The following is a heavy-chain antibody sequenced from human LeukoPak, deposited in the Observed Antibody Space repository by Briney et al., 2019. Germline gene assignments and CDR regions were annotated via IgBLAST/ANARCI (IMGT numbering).Heavy chain of an antibody. CDR2: ISSSGSTI. J-gene: IGHJ4*02. V-gene: IGHV3-11*01. CDR3: ARFTSYGDPNFDY. D-gene: IGHD7-27*01. Sequence: GGSLRLSCAASGFTFSDYYMSWIRQAPGKGLEWVSYISSSGSTIYYADSVKGRFTISRDNAKNSLYLQMNSLRAEDTAVYYCARFTSYGDPNFDYWGQGILVTVSS. CDR1: GFTFSDYY.